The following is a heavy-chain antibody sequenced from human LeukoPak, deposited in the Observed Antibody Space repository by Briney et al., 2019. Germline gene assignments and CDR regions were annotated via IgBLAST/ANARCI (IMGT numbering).Heavy chain of an antibody. CDR1: GFIFSSYE. V-gene: IGHV3-48*03. D-gene: IGHD2-15*01. CDR2: IRSSGSTI. CDR3: ARQEGYCSGGSCYLYYYYYGMDV. J-gene: IGHJ6*02. Sequence: GGSLRLSCAASGFIFSSYEMNWVRQAPRKGRGWVSYIRSSGSTIYYADSVKGRFTISRDNAKNSLYLQMNSLRDEDTAVYYCARQEGYCSGGSCYLYYYYYGMDVWGQGTTVTVCS.